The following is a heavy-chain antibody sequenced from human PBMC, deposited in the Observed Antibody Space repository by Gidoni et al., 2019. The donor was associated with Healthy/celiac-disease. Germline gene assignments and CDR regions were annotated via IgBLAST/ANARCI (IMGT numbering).Heavy chain of an antibody. V-gene: IGHV1-46*01. J-gene: IGHJ4*02. CDR1: GYTFTSYY. CDR3: ARAPYGPLNYYGSGSYDY. CDR2: INPSGGST. D-gene: IGHD3-10*01. Sequence: QVQLVQSGAEVKKPGASVKVSCKASGYTFTSYYMHWVRQAPGQGLEWMGIINPSGGSTSYAQKFQGRVTMTRDTSTSTVYMELSSLRSEDTAVYYCARAPYGPLNYYGSGSYDYWGQGTLVTVSS.